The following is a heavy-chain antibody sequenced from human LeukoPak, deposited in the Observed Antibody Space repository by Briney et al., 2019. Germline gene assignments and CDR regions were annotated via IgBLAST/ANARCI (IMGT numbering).Heavy chain of an antibody. CDR2: ISSSSSYI. D-gene: IGHD5-24*01. Sequence: GGSLRLSCAASGFTFSSYSMNWVRQAPGKGLEWVSSISSSSSYIYYADSVKGRFTISRDNAKNSLYLQMNSLRAEDTAVYYCARDRAVEMATIFDYWGQGTLVTVSS. CDR3: ARDRAVEMATIFDY. J-gene: IGHJ4*02. V-gene: IGHV3-21*01. CDR1: GFTFSSYS.